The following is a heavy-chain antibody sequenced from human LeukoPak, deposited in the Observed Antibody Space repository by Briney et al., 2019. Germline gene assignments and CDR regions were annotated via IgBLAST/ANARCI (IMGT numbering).Heavy chain of an antibody. CDR1: GFIFSSYG. Sequence: GGSLRLSCAASGFIFSSYGMHWVRQAPGKGLEWVSAISGSGGSTYYADSVKGRFTISRDNSKNTLYLQMNSLRAEDTAVYYCHAYVWGSYRYSDYWGQGTLVTVSS. CDR3: HAYVWGSYRYSDY. CDR2: ISGSGGST. V-gene: IGHV3-23*01. J-gene: IGHJ4*02. D-gene: IGHD3-16*02.